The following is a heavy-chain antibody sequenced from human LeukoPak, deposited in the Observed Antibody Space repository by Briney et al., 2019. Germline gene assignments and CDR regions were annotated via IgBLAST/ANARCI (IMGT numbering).Heavy chain of an antibody. D-gene: IGHD3-22*01. J-gene: IGHJ4*02. Sequence: GRSLRLSCAASGFTFSSYGMHWVRQAPGKGLEWVAVIWYDGSNKYYADSVKGRFTISRDNSKNTLYLQMNSLRAEDMAVYYCAKDYYDSSGRGFDYWGQGTLVTVSS. V-gene: IGHV3-33*06. CDR2: IWYDGSNK. CDR3: AKDYYDSSGRGFDY. CDR1: GFTFSSYG.